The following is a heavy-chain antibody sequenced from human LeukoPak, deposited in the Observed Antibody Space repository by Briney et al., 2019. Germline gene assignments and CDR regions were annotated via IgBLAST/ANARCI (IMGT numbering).Heavy chain of an antibody. CDR1: GYTFTSYG. Sequence: ASVKVSCKTSGYTFTSYGISWVRQAPGQGLEWMGWISAYNGNTDYAQNLQDRVTMTTDTSTSTAYMELRSLRSDDTAVYYCARVGAYCSSSSCFDYWDQGTLVTVSS. D-gene: IGHD2-2*01. CDR3: ARVGAYCSSSSCFDY. CDR2: ISAYNGNT. J-gene: IGHJ4*02. V-gene: IGHV1-18*01.